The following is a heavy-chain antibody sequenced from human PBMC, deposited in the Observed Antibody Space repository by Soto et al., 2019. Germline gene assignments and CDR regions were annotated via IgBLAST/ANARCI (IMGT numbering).Heavy chain of an antibody. CDR2: INYSGNT. J-gene: IGHJ5*02. Sequence: SATLSLTCTVSGGSISSSSYYWGWIRQPPGKGLEWIGSINYSGNTYYNPSLRSRVNIPVDTPKNQFSLKVNSMIAADTAIYYCARGGVAARKGRWFDPWGQGTLVTVS. CDR1: GGSISSSSYY. CDR3: ARGGVAARKGRWFDP. V-gene: IGHV4-39*07. D-gene: IGHD6-25*01.